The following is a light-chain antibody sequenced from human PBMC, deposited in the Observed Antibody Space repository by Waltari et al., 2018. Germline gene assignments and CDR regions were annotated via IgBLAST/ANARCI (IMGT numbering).Light chain of an antibody. J-gene: IGKJ3*01. CDR3: QQYGSSPRT. CDR2: GAS. Sequence: EIVLTQSPGTLSLSPGDRATPSCRASQSVSSSYLAWYQQKPGQAPRLLIYGASSRATGIPDRFSGSGSGTDFTLTISRLEPEDFAVYYCQQYGSSPRTFGPGTKVDIK. CDR1: QSVSSSY. V-gene: IGKV3-20*01.